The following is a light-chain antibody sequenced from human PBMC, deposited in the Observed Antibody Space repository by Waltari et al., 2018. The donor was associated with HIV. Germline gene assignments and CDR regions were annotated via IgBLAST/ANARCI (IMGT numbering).Light chain of an antibody. Sequence: QSALTQPASVSGSPGQSITISCTGTSSDVGSYNLVCWYQQSPDKAPKLMIYEVSKRPSGVSNRFSGSKSGNTASLTISGLQAEDEAAYYCCSYAGSSTLIFGGGTKLTVL. CDR3: CSYAGSSTLI. J-gene: IGLJ2*01. CDR1: SSDVGSYNL. CDR2: EVS. V-gene: IGLV2-23*02.